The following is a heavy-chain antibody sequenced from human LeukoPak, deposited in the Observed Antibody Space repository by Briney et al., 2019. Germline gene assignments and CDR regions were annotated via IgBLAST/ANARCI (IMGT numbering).Heavy chain of an antibody. V-gene: IGHV4-4*02. CDR3: TRDRRYSDSSGYIRGFDY. Sequence: SETLSLTCAVSGGSISSSNWWSWVRQPPGKGLEWIGDIYHSGSTNYNPSLKSRVTISVDKSKNQFSLKLGSVTAADTAVYYCTRDRRYSDSSGYIRGFDYWGQGTLVTVSS. CDR1: GGSISSSNW. J-gene: IGHJ4*02. D-gene: IGHD3-22*01. CDR2: IYHSGST.